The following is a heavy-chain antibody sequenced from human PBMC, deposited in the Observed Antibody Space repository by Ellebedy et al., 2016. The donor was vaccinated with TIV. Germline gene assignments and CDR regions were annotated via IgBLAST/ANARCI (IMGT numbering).Heavy chain of an antibody. CDR2: ISSTGSRT. V-gene: IGHV3-23*01. CDR3: SKERATGSYSTDVCDI. CDR1: GFTFSSYS. Sequence: GESLKISCAASGFTFSSYSLNWVRPAPGKGLEWVSTISSTGSRTYYADSVEGRFIISRDNSKKTLYLQMNSLRAEDTAVYDCSKERATGSYSTDVCDIWGQGTMVTVSS. J-gene: IGHJ3*02. D-gene: IGHD1-26*01.